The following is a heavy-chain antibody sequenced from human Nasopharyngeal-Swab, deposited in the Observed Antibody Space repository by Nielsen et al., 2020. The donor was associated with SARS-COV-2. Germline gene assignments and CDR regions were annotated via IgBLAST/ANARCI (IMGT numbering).Heavy chain of an antibody. CDR2: IYPGDSDT. J-gene: IGHJ3*02. D-gene: IGHD3-22*01. V-gene: IGHV5-51*01. Sequence: GESLKISCKGSGYSFTSYWIGWVRQMPGKGLEWMGIIYPGDSDTRYSPSFQGQVTISADKSISTAYLQWSSLKASDTAMYYCARRRYYDSSGYYHKSAFDIWGQGTVVTVSS. CDR1: GYSFTSYW. CDR3: ARRRYYDSSGYYHKSAFDI.